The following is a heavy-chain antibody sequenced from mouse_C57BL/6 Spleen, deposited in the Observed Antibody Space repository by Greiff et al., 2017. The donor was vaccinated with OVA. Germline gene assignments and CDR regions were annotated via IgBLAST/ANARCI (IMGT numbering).Heavy chain of an antibody. CDR2: IYPGDGST. Sequence: VQLQQSGPELVKPGASVKLSCKASGYTFTSYDINWVKQRPGQGLEWIGWIYPGDGSTNYNGKFKGKATLTVDTSSSTAYMELHSLTSEDSAVYFCARVRGTTVDDYWGQGTTLTVSS. CDR1: GYTFTSYD. CDR3: ARVRGTTVDDY. J-gene: IGHJ2*01. V-gene: IGHV1-85*01. D-gene: IGHD1-1*01.